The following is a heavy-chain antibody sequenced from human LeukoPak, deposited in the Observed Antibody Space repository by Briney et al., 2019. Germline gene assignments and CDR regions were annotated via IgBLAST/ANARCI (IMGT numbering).Heavy chain of an antibody. CDR2: INPNSGAT. V-gene: IGHV1-2*06. D-gene: IGHD1-26*01. Sequence: ASMKVSCKASGYTFTVYFIHWVRQAPGQGLEWMGRINPNSGATDCAQKFQGRVTMTGDTSISTAYMELSSLKSDDTAVYYCAKIGSSHDFDYWGQGTLITVSS. CDR1: GYTFTVYF. CDR3: AKIGSSHDFDY. J-gene: IGHJ4*02.